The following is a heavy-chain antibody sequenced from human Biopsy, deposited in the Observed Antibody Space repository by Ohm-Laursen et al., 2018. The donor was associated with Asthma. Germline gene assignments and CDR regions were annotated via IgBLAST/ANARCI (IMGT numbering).Heavy chain of an antibody. CDR2: INYSGST. D-gene: IGHD2-15*01. V-gene: IGHV4-31*03. CDR1: GGSLSSIPYF. CDR3: ARYLSGYCASSACYGFDS. Sequence: SQTLSLTSTVSGGSLSSIPYFCNWLRKHPGRGLERNGDINYSGSTFYSPSLESRVTVSVDTSKNQFSLKLSSVTAADTAVYYWARYLSGYCASSACYGFDSWGQGTLVTVSS. J-gene: IGHJ5*01.